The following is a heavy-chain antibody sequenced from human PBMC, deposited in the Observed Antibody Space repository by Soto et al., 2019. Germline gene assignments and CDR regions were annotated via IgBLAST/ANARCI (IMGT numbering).Heavy chain of an antibody. CDR1: GYSFTSYW. V-gene: IGHV5-51*01. Sequence: EVQLVQSGAEVKKPGESLKISCKGSGYSFTSYWIGWVRQMPGKGLEWMGIIYPGDSDTRYSPSFQGQVTISADKSISTAYLQWSSLKASDTAMYYCARRNLEQWLVLENDAFDIWGHGTMVTVSP. J-gene: IGHJ3*02. CDR3: ARRNLEQWLVLENDAFDI. D-gene: IGHD6-19*01. CDR2: IYPGDSDT.